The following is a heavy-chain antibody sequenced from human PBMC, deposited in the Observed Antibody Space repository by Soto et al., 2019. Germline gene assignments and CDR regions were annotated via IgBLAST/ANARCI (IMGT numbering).Heavy chain of an antibody. V-gene: IGHV3-9*01. CDR3: AKDTKLYSSSSGIDY. D-gene: IGHD6-6*01. Sequence: GGSLRLSCAASGFTFDDYAMHWVRQAPGKGLEWVSGISWNSGSIGYADSVKGRFTISRDNAKNSLYLQMNSLRAEDTALYYCAKDTKLYSSSSGIDYWGQGTLVTVSS. J-gene: IGHJ4*02. CDR1: GFTFDDYA. CDR2: ISWNSGSI.